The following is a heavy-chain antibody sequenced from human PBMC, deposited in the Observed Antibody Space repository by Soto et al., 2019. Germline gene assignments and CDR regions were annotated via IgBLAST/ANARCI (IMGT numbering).Heavy chain of an antibody. CDR3: GRVMRSLLSITALDT. CDR1: GYTFTRNQ. V-gene: IGHV1-46*01. CDR2: IDPSGGKT. D-gene: IGHD3-10*01. J-gene: IGHJ5*02. Sequence: ASVKVSCKASGYTFTRNQIHWVRQAPGQGLEWMGMIDPSGGKTNYAQKFQGRVTMTRDTSTSTVYMALSSLRSEDTAIYFCGRVMRSLLSITALDTWGQGTLVTVSS.